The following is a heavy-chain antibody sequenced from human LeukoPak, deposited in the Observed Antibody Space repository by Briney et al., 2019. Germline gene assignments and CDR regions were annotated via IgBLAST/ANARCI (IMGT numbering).Heavy chain of an antibody. CDR2: IGSGGDT. J-gene: IGHJ4*02. D-gene: IGHD3-10*01. V-gene: IGHV3-23*01. Sequence: PGRSLRLSCAASGFTFSTYAMTWVRQAPGKGLEWVSAIGSGGDTHYSDSVKGRFTISRDNSKNTLNLQMNSLRAEDTAVYYCAKDWSCDYWGQGTLVTVSS. CDR3: AKDWSCDY. CDR1: GFTFSTYA.